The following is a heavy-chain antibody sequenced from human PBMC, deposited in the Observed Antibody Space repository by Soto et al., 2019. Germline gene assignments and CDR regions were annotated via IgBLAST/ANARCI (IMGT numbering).Heavy chain of an antibody. CDR2: ISGSGGST. Sequence: PGRSLRLSCAASGFTFSSYAMSWVRQAPGKGLEWVSVISGSGGSTYYADSVKGRLTISRDNSKNTLYLQMNSLRAEDTAVYYCAKGTVTEIDYWGQGTLVTVSS. CDR1: GFTFSSYA. V-gene: IGHV3-23*01. J-gene: IGHJ4*02. CDR3: AKGTVTEIDY. D-gene: IGHD4-17*01.